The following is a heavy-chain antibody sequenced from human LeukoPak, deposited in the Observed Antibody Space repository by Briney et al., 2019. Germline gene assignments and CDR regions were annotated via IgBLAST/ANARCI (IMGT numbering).Heavy chain of an antibody. J-gene: IGHJ4*02. V-gene: IGHV3-7*01. CDR1: GFTFSNYW. CDR3: ARARYSDF. CDR2: IKEDGSEK. Sequence: GGSLRLSCVASGFTFSNYWMTWVRQAPGKGLEWVANIKEDGSEKNYADSVKGRFTISRDNAKNSLYLQVNSLRGEDTAVYYCARARYSDFWGQGTLVTVSS.